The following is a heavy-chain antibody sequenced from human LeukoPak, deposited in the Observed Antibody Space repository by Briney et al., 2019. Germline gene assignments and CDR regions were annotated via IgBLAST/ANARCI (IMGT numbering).Heavy chain of an antibody. D-gene: IGHD6-19*01. CDR1: GYTLTELS. CDR2: FDPEDGET. CDR3: ATVPTVVSGTGDGFDP. J-gene: IGHJ5*02. Sequence: ASVKVSCKVSGYTLTELSMHWVRQAPGKGLEWMGGFDPEDGETIYAQKFQGRVTLTEDTSTDTTYMELSSLRSEDTAVYYCATVPTVVSGTGDGFDPWAREPWSPSPQ. V-gene: IGHV1-24*01.